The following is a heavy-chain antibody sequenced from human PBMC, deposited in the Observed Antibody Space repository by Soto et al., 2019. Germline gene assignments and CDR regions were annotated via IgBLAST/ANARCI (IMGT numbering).Heavy chain of an antibody. CDR1: GFTFSSYA. V-gene: IGHV3-23*01. J-gene: IGHJ6*03. D-gene: IGHD4-4*01. Sequence: GGSLRLSCAASGFTFSSYAMSWVRQAPGKGLEWVSAISGSGGSTYYADSVKGRFTISRDNSKNTLYLQMNSLRAEDTAVYYWAKAPTGTTVIDYYYYYMDVWGNGTTVTVSS. CDR3: AKAPTGTTVIDYYYYYMDV. CDR2: ISGSGGST.